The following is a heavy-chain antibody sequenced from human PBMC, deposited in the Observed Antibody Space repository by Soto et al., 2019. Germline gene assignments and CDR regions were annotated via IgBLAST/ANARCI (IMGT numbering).Heavy chain of an antibody. CDR1: GGSFSGYY. V-gene: IGHV4-34*01. Sequence: SEILSLTCAVYGGSFSGYYWSWIRQPPGTGLEWIGEINRSGSTNYNPSLTRRVTISVDTSKNQLSLQLSYVTAADTAVYYCARGSIAAAGTEFRRPVQGRGVAYYYYYVMEVWGKGPTVTVSP. CDR3: ARGSIAAAGTEFRRPVQGRGVAYYYYYVMEV. D-gene: IGHD6-13*01. CDR2: INRSGST. J-gene: IGHJ6*04.